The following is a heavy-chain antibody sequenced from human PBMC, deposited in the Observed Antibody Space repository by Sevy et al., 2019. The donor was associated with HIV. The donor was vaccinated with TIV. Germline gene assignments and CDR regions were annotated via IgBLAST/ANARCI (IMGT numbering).Heavy chain of an antibody. CDR2: ISTGTDHI. D-gene: IGHD3-10*01. J-gene: IGHJ4*02. CDR3: VRRGVDAYNVYFDL. V-gene: IGHV3-21*05. Sequence: GGSLRLSCTVSGFIFSNFAMHWVRQAPGKGLEWLSYISTGTDHIYYADSAKGRFTISRDDAKKSVYLEMKSLRDQDTALYYCVRRGVDAYNVYFDLWGQGTLVTVSS. CDR1: GFIFSNFA.